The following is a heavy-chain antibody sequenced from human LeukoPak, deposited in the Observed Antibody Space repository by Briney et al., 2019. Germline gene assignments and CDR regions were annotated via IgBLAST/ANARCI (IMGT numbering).Heavy chain of an antibody. CDR2: IRYDGSNK. CDR1: GFTFSSYG. Sequence: GGSLRLSCAASGFTFSSYGMHWARQAPGKGLEWVAFIRYDGSNKYYADSVKGRFTIYRDNSKNTLYLQMNSLRAEDTAVYYCARRAGAYSHPYDYWGQGTLVTVSS. J-gene: IGHJ4*02. CDR3: ARRAGAYSHPYDY. D-gene: IGHD4/OR15-4a*01. V-gene: IGHV3-30*02.